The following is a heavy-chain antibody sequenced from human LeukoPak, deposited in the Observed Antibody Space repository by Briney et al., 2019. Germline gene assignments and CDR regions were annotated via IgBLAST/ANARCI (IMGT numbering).Heavy chain of an antibody. CDR2: IIPIFGTA. J-gene: IGHJ6*03. V-gene: IGHV1-69*05. CDR3: ARAGERYYGSGSYPVYYYHFMDV. D-gene: IGHD3-10*01. CDR1: GGTFSSYA. Sequence: SVKLSCKASGGTFSSYAISWVRQAPGQGLEWMGGIIPIFGTANYAQKFQGRVTITTDESTSTAYMELSSLRSEDTAVYYCARAGERYYGSGSYPVYYYHFMDVWGKGTTVSVSS.